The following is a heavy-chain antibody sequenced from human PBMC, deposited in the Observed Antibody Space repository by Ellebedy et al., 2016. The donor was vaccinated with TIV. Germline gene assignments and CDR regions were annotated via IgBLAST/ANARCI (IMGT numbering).Heavy chain of an antibody. CDR2: ISYDGSNK. D-gene: IGHD2-2*01. CDR1: GFTFSDHY. V-gene: IGHV3-30*01. Sequence: GESLKISCAASGFTFSDHYMHWVRQAPGKGLEWVAVISYDGSNKYYADSVKGRFTISRDNSKNTLYLQMNSLRAEDTAVYYCARAQRQYQLLLFDYWGQGTLVTVSS. CDR3: ARAQRQYQLLLFDY. J-gene: IGHJ4*02.